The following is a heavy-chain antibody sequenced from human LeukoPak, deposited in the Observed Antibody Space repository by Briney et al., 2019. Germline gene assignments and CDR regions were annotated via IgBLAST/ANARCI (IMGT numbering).Heavy chain of an antibody. CDR1: GFTFSSYA. CDR2: ISYDGSNK. Sequence: GESLRLSCAASGFTFSSYAMHWVRQAPGKGLEWVAVISYDGSNKYYADSVKGRFTISRDNSKNTLYLQMNSLRAEDTAVYYCARGRPHGNDYWGQGTLVTVSS. D-gene: IGHD4-23*01. V-gene: IGHV3-30-3*01. CDR3: ARGRPHGNDY. J-gene: IGHJ4*02.